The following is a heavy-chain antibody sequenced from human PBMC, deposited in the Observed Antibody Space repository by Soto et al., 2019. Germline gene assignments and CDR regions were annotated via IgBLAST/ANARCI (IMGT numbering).Heavy chain of an antibody. CDR2: ISPILGIA. V-gene: IGHV1-69*08. CDR1: GGTFSSYT. Sequence: QVQLVQSGAEVKKRGSSVKVSCKASGGTFSSYTISWVRQAPGQGLEWMGRISPILGIANYAQKFQGRVTITADKSTSTAYTELSSLRSEDTAVYYCARDRNGDYPLLDYYYYGMDVWGQGTTVTVSS. D-gene: IGHD4-17*01. CDR3: ARDRNGDYPLLDYYYYGMDV. J-gene: IGHJ6*02.